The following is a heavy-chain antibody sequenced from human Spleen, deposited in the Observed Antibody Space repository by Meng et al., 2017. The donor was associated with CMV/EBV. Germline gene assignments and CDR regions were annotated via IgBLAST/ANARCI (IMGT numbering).Heavy chain of an antibody. CDR1: GGSFSGYY. Sequence: SETLSLTCAVYGGSFSGYYWSWIRQPPGKGLEWIGEINHSGSTNYNPSLKSRVTISVDTSKNQFSLKLSSVTAADTAVYYCARATGYSSSPRYFQHWGQGTLVTVS. CDR3: ARATGYSSSPRYFQH. V-gene: IGHV4-34*01. J-gene: IGHJ1*01. D-gene: IGHD6-13*01. CDR2: INHSGST.